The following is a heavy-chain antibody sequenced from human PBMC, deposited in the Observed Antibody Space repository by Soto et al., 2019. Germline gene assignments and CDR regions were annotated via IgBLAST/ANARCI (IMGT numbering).Heavy chain of an antibody. D-gene: IGHD4-4*01. J-gene: IGHJ5*02. CDR2: IYYSGST. Sequence: PSETLSLTCTVSGGSICSGSFYWGWIRQPPGKGLEWIGSIYYSGSTYYNPSLKSRVTISVDTSKNQFSLKLTSVTAADTAVYNCARSPEVTTVMPAYNWFDPWGQGTLVTVSS. V-gene: IGHV4-39*01. CDR1: GGSICSGSFY. CDR3: ARSPEVTTVMPAYNWFDP.